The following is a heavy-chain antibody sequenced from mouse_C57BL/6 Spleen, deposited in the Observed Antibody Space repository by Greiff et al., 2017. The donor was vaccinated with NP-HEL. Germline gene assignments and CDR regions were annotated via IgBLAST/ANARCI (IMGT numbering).Heavy chain of an antibody. CDR3: ERLTTVVATNYYAMDY. D-gene: IGHD1-1*01. Sequence: EVQGVESGGDLVKPGGSLKLSCAASGFTFSSYGMSWVRQTPDKRLEWVATISSGGSYTYYPDSVKGRFTISRDNAKNTLYLQSSSLESEDTAMYYCERLTTVVATNYYAMDYWGQGTSVTVSS. V-gene: IGHV5-6*01. CDR1: GFTFSSYG. CDR2: ISSGGSYT. J-gene: IGHJ4*01.